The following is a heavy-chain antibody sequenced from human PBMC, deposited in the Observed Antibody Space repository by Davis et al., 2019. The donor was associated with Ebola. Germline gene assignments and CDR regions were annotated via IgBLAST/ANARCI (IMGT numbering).Heavy chain of an antibody. CDR2: IKADGSAK. Sequence: GGSLRLSCAASGFTFSSSWMTWVRQAPEKGLEWVATIKADGSAKYYVDSVKVRFTISRDNVKNTLYLQMNSLRVEDTAVYFCARGGAVAPDWGPGTLVTVSS. V-gene: IGHV3-7*01. D-gene: IGHD4-23*01. J-gene: IGHJ4*02. CDR1: GFTFSSSW. CDR3: ARGGAVAPD.